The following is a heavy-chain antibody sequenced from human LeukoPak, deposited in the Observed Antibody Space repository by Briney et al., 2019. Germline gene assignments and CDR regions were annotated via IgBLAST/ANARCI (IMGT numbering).Heavy chain of an antibody. V-gene: IGHV4-34*01. D-gene: IGHD2-21*02. Sequence: SETLSLTCAVYGGSFSGYYWSWIRQPPGKGLEWIGEINHSGSTNYNPSLKSRVTISVDTSKNQFSLKLSSVTAADTAVYYCARARDYYFDYWGQGTLVTVSS. CDR1: GGSFSGYY. J-gene: IGHJ4*02. CDR3: ARARDYYFDY. CDR2: INHSGST.